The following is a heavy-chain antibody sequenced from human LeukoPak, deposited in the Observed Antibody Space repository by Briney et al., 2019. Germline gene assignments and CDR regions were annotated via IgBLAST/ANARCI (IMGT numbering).Heavy chain of an antibody. V-gene: IGHV7-4-1*02. D-gene: IGHD3-10*01. J-gene: IGHJ4*02. CDR2: INTNTGNP. CDR3: ARDPQKYGSGSHDRY. CDR1: GYTFTSYD. Sequence: ASVKVSCKASGYTFTSYDMNWVRQAPGQGLEWMGRINTNTGNPTYAQGFTGRFVFSLDSFVSTAYLQISSLKAEDTAVYYCARDPQKYGSGSHDRYWGQGTLVTVSS.